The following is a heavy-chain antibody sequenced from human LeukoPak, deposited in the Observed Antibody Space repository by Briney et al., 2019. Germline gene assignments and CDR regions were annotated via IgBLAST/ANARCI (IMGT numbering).Heavy chain of an antibody. CDR3: AKLPTYYFGSGSYSLLDY. Sequence: GGSLRLSCAASGFTFSSYAMSWVRQAPGKGLEWVSAISGGGGSTYYADSVKGRFTISRDKSKNTLYLQMNSLRAEDTAVYYCAKLPTYYFGSGSYSLLDYWGQGTLVTVSS. V-gene: IGHV3-23*01. J-gene: IGHJ4*02. D-gene: IGHD3-10*01. CDR2: ISGGGGST. CDR1: GFTFSSYA.